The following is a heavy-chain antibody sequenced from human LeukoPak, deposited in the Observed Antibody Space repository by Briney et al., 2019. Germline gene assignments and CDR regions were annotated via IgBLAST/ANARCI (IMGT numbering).Heavy chain of an antibody. D-gene: IGHD3-22*01. Sequence: ASVKVSCKASGYTFTGYYMHWVRQAPGQGLEWMGWINPNSGGTNYAQKFQGWVTMTRDTSISTAYMELRSLRSDDTAVYYCARNMIVVAVSATDYWGQGTLVTVSS. J-gene: IGHJ4*02. CDR2: INPNSGGT. CDR3: ARNMIVVAVSATDY. CDR1: GYTFTGYY. V-gene: IGHV1-2*04.